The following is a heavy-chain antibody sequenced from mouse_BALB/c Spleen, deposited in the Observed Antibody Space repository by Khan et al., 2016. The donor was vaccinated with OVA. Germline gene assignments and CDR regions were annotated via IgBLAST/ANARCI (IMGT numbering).Heavy chain of an antibody. CDR1: GFTFSSFA. CDR2: ISTGGHYT. Sequence: EVELVESGGGVVKPGGSLKLSCSASGFTFSSFAMSWVRQTPGKRLEWVATISTGGHYTFYPDSVKGRFTISRDNARNTLYLQMGSLRSEDTAMYYCARSLVDYYAMDYWGQGTSVTVSS. CDR3: ARSLVDYYAMDY. J-gene: IGHJ4*01. D-gene: IGHD2-2*01. V-gene: IGHV5-9-3*01.